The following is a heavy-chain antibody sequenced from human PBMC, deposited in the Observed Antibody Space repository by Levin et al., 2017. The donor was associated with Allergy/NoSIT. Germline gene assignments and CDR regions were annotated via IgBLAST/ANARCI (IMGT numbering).Heavy chain of an antibody. CDR3: ARVMDPTSSSWYHPSGSFDL. Sequence: ASVKVSCKASGYTFTGYYMHWVRQAPGQGLEWMGWINPNSGGTNYAQKFQGRVTMTRDTSISTAYMELSRLRSDDTAVYYCARVMDPTSSSWYHPSGSFDLWGRGTLVTVSS. D-gene: IGHD6-13*01. V-gene: IGHV1-2*02. J-gene: IGHJ2*01. CDR1: GYTFTGYY. CDR2: INPNSGGT.